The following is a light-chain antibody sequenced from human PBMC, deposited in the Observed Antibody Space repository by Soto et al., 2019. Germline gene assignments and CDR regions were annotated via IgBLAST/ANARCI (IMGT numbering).Light chain of an antibody. CDR1: TLGDKY. J-gene: IGLJ2*01. V-gene: IGLV3-1*01. CDR2: RDN. Sequence: SYELTQPPSVSVSPGQTASITCSGDTLGDKYACWYQQKPGQSPVLVIYRDNKRPSGIPERFSGSNSGNTATLTISGTQAMDEADYYCQAWDSSTVVFGGGTKLTVL. CDR3: QAWDSSTVV.